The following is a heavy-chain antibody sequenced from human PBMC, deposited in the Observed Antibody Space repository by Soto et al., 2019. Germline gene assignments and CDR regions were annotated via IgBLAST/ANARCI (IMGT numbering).Heavy chain of an antibody. V-gene: IGHV1-3*01. Sequence: QVQLEQSEAEVKKPGASVKVSCKASGYTFTSYAMHWVRQAPGQRLEWMGWINAGNGNTKYSQKFQGRVTITRDTSASTAYMELSRLRSEDTAVYYCAAGYYYYYGMDVWGQGTTVTVSS. J-gene: IGHJ6*02. CDR2: INAGNGNT. CDR3: AAGYYYYYGMDV. CDR1: GYTFTSYA.